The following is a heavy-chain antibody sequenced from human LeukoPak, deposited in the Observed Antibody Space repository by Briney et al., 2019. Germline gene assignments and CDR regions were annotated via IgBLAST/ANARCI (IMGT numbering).Heavy chain of an antibody. CDR1: GFTFGDYA. J-gene: IGHJ3*02. V-gene: IGHV3-49*04. D-gene: IGHD1-26*01. Sequence: PGGSLRLSCTASGFTFGDYAMSWVRQAPGKGLEWVGFIRSKAYGGTKEYAASVKGRFTISRDDSKSIAYLQMNSLKTEDTAVYYCTRDYLSGSPGGDAFDIWGQGTMVTVSS. CDR3: TRDYLSGSPGGDAFDI. CDR2: IRSKAYGGTK.